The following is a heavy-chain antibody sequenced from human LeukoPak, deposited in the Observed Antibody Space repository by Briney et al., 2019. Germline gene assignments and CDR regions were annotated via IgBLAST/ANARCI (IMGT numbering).Heavy chain of an antibody. J-gene: IGHJ3*02. V-gene: IGHV4-61*01. Sequence: SETLSLTCTVSGGSVSSGSYYWSWIRQPPGKGLEWIGYIYYSGSTDYNPSLKSRVTISVDTSKNQFSLKLSSVTAADTAVYYCARVRRDGYNLSRAFDIWGQGTMVTVSS. CDR3: ARVRRDGYNLSRAFDI. D-gene: IGHD5-24*01. CDR2: IYYSGST. CDR1: GGSVSSGSYY.